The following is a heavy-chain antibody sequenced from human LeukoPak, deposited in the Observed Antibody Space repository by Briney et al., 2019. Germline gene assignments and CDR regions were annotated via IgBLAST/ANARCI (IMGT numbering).Heavy chain of an antibody. D-gene: IGHD2-2*01. CDR2: IYYSGST. J-gene: IGHJ5*02. V-gene: IGHV4-39*07. CDR3: ARCWYQLLYNWFDP. CDR1: GGSISSGGYY. Sequence: NPSETLSLTCTVSGGSISSGGYYWSWIRQHPGKGLEWIGSIYYSGSTYYNPSLKSRVTISVDTSKNQFSLKLSSVTAADTAVYYCARCWYQLLYNWFDPWGQGTLVTVSS.